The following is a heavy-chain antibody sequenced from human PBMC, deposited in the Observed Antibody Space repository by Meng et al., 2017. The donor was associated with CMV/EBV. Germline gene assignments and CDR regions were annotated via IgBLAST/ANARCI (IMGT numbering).Heavy chain of an antibody. CDR1: GYSFTSYC. V-gene: IGHV5-51*01. D-gene: IGHD2-2*01. CDR3: ARQSGEGVVVPAAIRYYYGMDV. J-gene: IGHJ6*02. CDR2: IYPGDSDT. Sequence: GGSLRLSCKGSGYSFTSYCIGWVRQMPRKGLEWMGIIYPGDSDTRYSPSFQGQVTISADKSISTAYLQWSSLKASDTAMYYCARQSGEGVVVPAAIRYYYGMDVWGQGTTVTVSS.